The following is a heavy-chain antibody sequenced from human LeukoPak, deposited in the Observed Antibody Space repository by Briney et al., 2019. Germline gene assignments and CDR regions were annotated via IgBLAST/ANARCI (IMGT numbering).Heavy chain of an antibody. D-gene: IGHD5-12*01. CDR2: IYYSGST. J-gene: IGHJ4*02. CDR3: ARGGWLNFDY. CDR1: GGSISSHY. Sequence: SETLSLTCTVSGGSISSHYWSWIRQPPGKGLEWIGDIYYSGSTNYNPSLKSRVTISVDTSKNQFSLKLSSVTAEDTAVYYRARGGWLNFDYWGQGTLVTVSS. V-gene: IGHV4-59*11.